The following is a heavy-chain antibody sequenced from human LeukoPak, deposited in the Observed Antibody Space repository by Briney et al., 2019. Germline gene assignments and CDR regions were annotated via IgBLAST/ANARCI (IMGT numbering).Heavy chain of an antibody. CDR2: ISDSGGST. CDR1: GFTFSSYG. Sequence: GGTLRLSCAASGFTFSSYGMSWVRQAPGKGLEWVSAISDSGGSTYYADSVKGRFTISRDNAKNSLYLQMNSLRAEDTALYYCAKYSSSWDDAFDIWGQGTMVTVSS. J-gene: IGHJ3*02. V-gene: IGHV3-23*01. D-gene: IGHD6-13*01. CDR3: AKYSSSWDDAFDI.